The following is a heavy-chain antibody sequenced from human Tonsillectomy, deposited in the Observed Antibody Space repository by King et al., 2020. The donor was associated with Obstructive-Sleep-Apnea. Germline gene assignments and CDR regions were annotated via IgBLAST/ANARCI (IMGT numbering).Heavy chain of an antibody. CDR2: INHSGST. D-gene: IGHD2-2*01. CDR3: ARAKGYCSSTSCYPREFDP. V-gene: IGHV4-34*01. Sequence: VQLQQWGAGLLKPSETLSLTCAVYGGSFSGYYWSWIRQPQGKGQQWIGEINHSGSTNYNPSLKSRVTISVDTSKNQFSLKLSSVTAADTAVYYCARAKGYCSSTSCYPREFDPWGQGTLVTVSS. CDR1: GGSFSGYY. J-gene: IGHJ5*02.